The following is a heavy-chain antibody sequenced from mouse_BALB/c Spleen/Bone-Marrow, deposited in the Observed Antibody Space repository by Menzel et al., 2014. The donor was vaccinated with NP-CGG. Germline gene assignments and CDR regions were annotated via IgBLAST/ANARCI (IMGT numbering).Heavy chain of an antibody. CDR1: GYTFSSYW. CDR3: ASYCYGRYFYV. Sequence: QVQLQQSGAELMKPGASVKISCKATGYTFSSYWIEWVKQRPGHGLEWIGEILPGSGNTNYNEKFKGKATFTADTSSNTAYMQLSSLTSDDSSVYYCASYCYGRYFYVRGAGTTVAVSS. J-gene: IGHJ1*01. V-gene: IGHV1-9*01. CDR2: ILPGSGNT. D-gene: IGHD1-1*01.